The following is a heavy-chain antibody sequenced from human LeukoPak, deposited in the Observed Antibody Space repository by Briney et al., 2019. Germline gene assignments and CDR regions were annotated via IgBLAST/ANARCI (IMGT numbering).Heavy chain of an antibody. J-gene: IGHJ6*03. D-gene: IGHD1-26*01. V-gene: IGHV3-64*01. CDR2: IGSNGDGI. CDR3: ARNGWSGSQYYYYYMDV. Sequence: GSLRLSCAASGFSFSSYPMHWVRQAPGKGLEYVSVIGSNGDGIYYANSVKGRFTISRDNSKNTLYLQMGSLRAEDMAVYYCARNGWSGSQYYYYYMDVWGKGTTVTVSS. CDR1: GFSFSSYP.